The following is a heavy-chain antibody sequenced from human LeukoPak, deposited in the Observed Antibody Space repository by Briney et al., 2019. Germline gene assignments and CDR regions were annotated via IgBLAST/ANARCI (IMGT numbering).Heavy chain of an antibody. Sequence: PGGSLRLSCAASGFTFSSYGLHWVRQAPGKGLEWVAVISYDGSNKYYADSVKGRFTISRDNSKNTLYLQMNSLRAEDTAVYYCAIAWGATVTTIDYWGQGILVTVSS. J-gene: IGHJ4*02. CDR2: ISYDGSNK. D-gene: IGHD4-17*01. CDR1: GFTFSSYG. CDR3: AIAWGATVTTIDY. V-gene: IGHV3-30*03.